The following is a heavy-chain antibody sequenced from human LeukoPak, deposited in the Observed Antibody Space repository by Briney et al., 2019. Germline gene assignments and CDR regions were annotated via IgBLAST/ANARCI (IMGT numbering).Heavy chain of an antibody. D-gene: IGHD3-22*01. CDR3: ARGSSYDYDSSGYGAFDI. CDR1: GYTFTRYG. J-gene: IGHJ3*02. V-gene: IGHV1-18*01. Sequence: GAAVKVSCKASGYTFTRYGSSWVRQAPGQGLEWMGWISAYNGKTNYAQKLQGRVTMTTDTSTSTAYMELRSLRSDDTAVYYCARGSSYDYDSSGYGAFDIWGQGTMVTVSS. CDR2: ISAYNGKT.